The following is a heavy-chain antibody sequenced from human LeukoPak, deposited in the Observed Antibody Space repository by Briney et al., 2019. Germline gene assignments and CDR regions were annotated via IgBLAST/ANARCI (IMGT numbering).Heavy chain of an antibody. Sequence: PSETLSLTCAVYGGSFSGYYWSWIRQPPGKGLEWIGEINHSRSTNYNPSLKSRVTISVDTSKNQFSLKLSSVTAADTAVYYCARHPYLGYWGQGTLVTVSS. CDR3: ARHPYLGY. CDR2: INHSRST. J-gene: IGHJ4*02. D-gene: IGHD3-16*01. CDR1: GGSFSGYY. V-gene: IGHV4-34*01.